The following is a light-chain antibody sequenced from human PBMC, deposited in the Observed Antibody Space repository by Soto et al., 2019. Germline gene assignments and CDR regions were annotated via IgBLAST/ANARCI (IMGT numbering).Light chain of an antibody. J-gene: IGKJ1*01. V-gene: IGKV1-9*01. Sequence: DIQLTQSPSLLSASVGDRVTITCRASLGIINYLAWYQQQPGKATNLLMSAASTLQSGVPSRFSGSGAGTEFTLTISSLQPEDFATYYCQQHNTYPPTFGQGTKVEVK. CDR1: LGIINY. CDR2: AAS. CDR3: QQHNTYPPT.